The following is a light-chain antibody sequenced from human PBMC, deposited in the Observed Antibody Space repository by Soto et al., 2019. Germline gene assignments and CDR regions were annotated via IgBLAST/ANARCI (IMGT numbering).Light chain of an antibody. CDR2: DFS. CDR3: SSYTSSSTYV. CDR1: SGDVGVYNY. J-gene: IGLJ1*01. Sequence: QSALTQPASVSGSPGQSITVSCSGTSGDVGVYNYVSWYQHHPGKAPKLMIYDFSNRPSGVSNRFSGSKSGNTASLTISGLQTEDEADYYCSSYTSSSTYVFGTVTKLTVL. V-gene: IGLV2-14*03.